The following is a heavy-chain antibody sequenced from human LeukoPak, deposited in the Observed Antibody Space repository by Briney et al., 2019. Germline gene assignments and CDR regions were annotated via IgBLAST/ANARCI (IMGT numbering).Heavy chain of an antibody. Sequence: GGSLRLSCAASEFSVGSNYMTWVRQAPGKGLEWVSSISSGTSYIYYADSVKGRFTISRDNAKNSLYLQMNSLRAEDTAVYYCARGPIAALYYFDYWGQGTLVTVSS. V-gene: IGHV3-21*01. J-gene: IGHJ4*02. CDR3: ARGPIAALYYFDY. D-gene: IGHD6-6*01. CDR2: ISSGTSYI. CDR1: EFSVGSNY.